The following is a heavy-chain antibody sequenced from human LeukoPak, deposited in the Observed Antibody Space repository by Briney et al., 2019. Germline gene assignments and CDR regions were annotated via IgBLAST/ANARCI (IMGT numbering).Heavy chain of an antibody. V-gene: IGHV3-23*01. Sequence: QPGGSLRLSCATSGFSFSSYAMSWVRQAPGKGLEWVSAISNSGNTYYVDSVKGRFTISRDNSKNTLYLQMNSLRADDTAVYYCAKEWHEDFWGQGTLVTVSS. CDR3: AKEWHEDF. CDR1: GFSFSSYA. J-gene: IGHJ4*02. D-gene: IGHD5-12*01. CDR2: ISNSGNT.